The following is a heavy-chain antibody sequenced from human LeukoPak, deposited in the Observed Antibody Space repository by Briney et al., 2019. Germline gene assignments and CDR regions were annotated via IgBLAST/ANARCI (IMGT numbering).Heavy chain of an antibody. D-gene: IGHD1-26*01. CDR3: ARGDQVGVGSMVLDYYYGMDV. Sequence: SETLSLTCAVYGGSFSGYYWSWTRQPPGKGLEWIGEINHSGSTNYNPSLKSRVTISVDTSKNQFSLKLSSVTAADTAVYYCARGDQVGVGSMVLDYYYGMDVWGQGTTVTVSS. J-gene: IGHJ6*02. CDR1: GGSFSGYY. V-gene: IGHV4-34*01. CDR2: INHSGST.